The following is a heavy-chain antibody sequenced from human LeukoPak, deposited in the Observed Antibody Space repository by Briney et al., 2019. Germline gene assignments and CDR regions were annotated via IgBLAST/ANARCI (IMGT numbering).Heavy chain of an antibody. J-gene: IGHJ3*02. CDR3: ARIFGSGYDFRGAFDI. CDR1: GGSISTYY. V-gene: IGHV4-59*01. Sequence: SETLSLTCTVSGGSISTYYWTWIRQPPGKGLEWIGHIYYTGSTNYNPSLKSRVTISVDTSKIQFSLKLSSVTAADTAVYYCARIFGSGYDFRGAFDIWGQGTMVTVSS. D-gene: IGHD5-12*01. CDR2: IYYTGST.